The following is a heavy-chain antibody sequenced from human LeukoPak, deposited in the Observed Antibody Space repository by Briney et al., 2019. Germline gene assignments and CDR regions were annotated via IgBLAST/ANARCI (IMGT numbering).Heavy chain of an antibody. D-gene: IGHD6-19*01. CDR3: ARRDTGIAVAGTGGNFDY. J-gene: IGHJ4*02. Sequence: SETLSLTCAVYGGSFSGYYWSWIRQPPGKGLEWIGEINHSGSTNYNPSLKSRVTISVDTSKNQFSLKLSSVTAADTAVYYCARRDTGIAVAGTGGNFDYWGQGTLVTVSS. CDR1: GGSFSGYY. V-gene: IGHV4-34*01. CDR2: INHSGST.